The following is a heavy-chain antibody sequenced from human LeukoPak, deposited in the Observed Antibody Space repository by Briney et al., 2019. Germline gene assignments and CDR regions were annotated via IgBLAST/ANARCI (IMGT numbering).Heavy chain of an antibody. J-gene: IGHJ4*02. CDR2: INPNSGDA. D-gene: IGHD5-24*01. CDR3: ARGDGYNIDY. Sequence: ASVKVSCKASGYTFTDYYIHWVRQAPGQGLEWMGRINPNSGDANYAQKFQGRVAMTRDTSISTAYVELSRLRSDDTAVYYCARGDGYNIDYWGQGTLVAVSS. CDR1: GYTFTDYY. V-gene: IGHV1-2*06.